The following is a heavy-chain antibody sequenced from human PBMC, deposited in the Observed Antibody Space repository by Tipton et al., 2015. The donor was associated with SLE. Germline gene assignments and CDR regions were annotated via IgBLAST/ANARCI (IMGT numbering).Heavy chain of an antibody. CDR3: ARVWTSGPPDYYYYGMDV. Sequence: QLVQSGAEVKKPGESLKISCKGSGYRFPNYWIGWVRQMPGKGLEWMGYIYYSGTTYYNPSLKSRVTISADKSKNQFSLTLSSVTAADTAVYYCARVWTSGPPDYYYYGMDVWGQGTTVTISS. CDR1: GYRFPNYW. J-gene: IGHJ6*02. D-gene: IGHD3/OR15-3a*01. V-gene: IGHV5-51*01. CDR2: IYYSGTT.